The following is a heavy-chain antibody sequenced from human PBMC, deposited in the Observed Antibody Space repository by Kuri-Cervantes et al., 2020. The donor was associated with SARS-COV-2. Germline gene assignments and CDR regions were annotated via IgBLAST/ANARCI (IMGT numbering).Heavy chain of an antibody. J-gene: IGHJ4*02. CDR1: GFTFSSYA. Sequence: GGSLRLSCVASGFTFSSYAIHCVRQAPGKGLEWVAVISDDGKKKYYADSVKGRFTISRDSSKNTVYLQMNSLRSEDTAVYYCARDPHGIVVVVAGVEYWGQGTLVTVSS. CDR2: ISDDGKKK. D-gene: IGHD2-15*01. V-gene: IGHV3-30*04. CDR3: ARDPHGIVVVVAGVEY.